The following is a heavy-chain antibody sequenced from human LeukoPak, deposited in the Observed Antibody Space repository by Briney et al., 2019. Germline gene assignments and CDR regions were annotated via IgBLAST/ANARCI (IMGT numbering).Heavy chain of an antibody. J-gene: IGHJ4*02. V-gene: IGHV4-59*08. D-gene: IGHD6-19*01. Sequence: SETLSLTCTVSGGSISSYYWSWIRQPPGKGLEWIGYIYYSGSTNYNPSLKSRVTISVDTSKNQFSLKLSSVTAADTAVYYCARVSTYSSGWYGIDYWAREPWSPSPQ. CDR1: GGSISSYY. CDR3: ARVSTYSSGWYGIDY. CDR2: IYYSGST.